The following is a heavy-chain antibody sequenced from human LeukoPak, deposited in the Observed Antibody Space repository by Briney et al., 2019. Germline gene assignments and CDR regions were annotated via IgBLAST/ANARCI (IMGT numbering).Heavy chain of an antibody. CDR3: ARERYCSGGSCSIDFDY. CDR1: GFTFSSYS. Sequence: RGSLRLSCAASGFTFSSYSMNWVRQAPGKGLEWVSSISSSSSYIYYADSVKGRFTISRDNAKNSLYLQMNSLRAEDTAVYYCARERYCSGGSCSIDFDYWGQGTLVTVSS. J-gene: IGHJ4*02. CDR2: ISSSSSYI. V-gene: IGHV3-21*01. D-gene: IGHD2-15*01.